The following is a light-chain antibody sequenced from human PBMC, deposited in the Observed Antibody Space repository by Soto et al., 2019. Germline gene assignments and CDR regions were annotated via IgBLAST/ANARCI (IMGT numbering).Light chain of an antibody. CDR2: DAS. Sequence: DIQMTQSPSTLSASVGDRVTITCRASQSISSWLAWYQQKPGKAPKLLIYDASSLESGVPSRFSRSGSGTEFTLTVSSLQPDDFATYYRQQYNSYPFTFGPGTKVDIK. V-gene: IGKV1-5*01. J-gene: IGKJ3*01. CDR1: QSISSW. CDR3: QQYNSYPFT.